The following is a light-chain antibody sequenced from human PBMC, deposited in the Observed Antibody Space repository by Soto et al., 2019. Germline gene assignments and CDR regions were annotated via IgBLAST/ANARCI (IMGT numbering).Light chain of an antibody. Sequence: VLTQPPSASGTPGQRVTISCSGSSSNIGSNTVNWYQQLPGTAPKLLIYSNNQRPSGVPDRFSGSKSGTSASLAISGLQSEDEADYYRAAWDDSLNGYVFGTGTKVTVL. V-gene: IGLV1-44*01. J-gene: IGLJ1*01. CDR1: SSNIGSNT. CDR3: AAWDDSLNGYV. CDR2: SNN.